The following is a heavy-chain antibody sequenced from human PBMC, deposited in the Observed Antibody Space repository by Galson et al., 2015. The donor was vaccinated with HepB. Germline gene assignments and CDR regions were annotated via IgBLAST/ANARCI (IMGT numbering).Heavy chain of an antibody. V-gene: IGHV1-69*01. D-gene: IGHD3-22*01. CDR2: IIPLFGTA. CDR1: GDIFSSYG. J-gene: IGHJ4*02. Sequence: QSGAEVKKPGESLKISCKASGDIFSSYGISWVRQAPGQGLEWMGGIIPLFGTANYAQKFQGRVTISADESTSTAYMELSSLRSDDTAVYYCARGGGDYDSSGYYRFDYWGQEALVTVSS. CDR3: ARGGGDYDSSGYYRFDY.